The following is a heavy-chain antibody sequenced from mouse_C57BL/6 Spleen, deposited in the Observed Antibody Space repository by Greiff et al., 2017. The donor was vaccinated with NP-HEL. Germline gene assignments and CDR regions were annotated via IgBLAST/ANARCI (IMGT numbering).Heavy chain of an antibody. V-gene: IGHV14-4*01. Sequence: EVKLQESGAELVRPGASVKLSCTASGFNIKDDYMHWVKQRPEQGLEWIGWIDPENGDTEYASKFQGKATITADTSSNTAYLQLSSLTSEDTAVYYCTTSYGNYGYYAMDYWGQGTSVTVSS. CDR2: IDPENGDT. D-gene: IGHD2-1*01. CDR3: TTSYGNYGYYAMDY. J-gene: IGHJ4*01. CDR1: GFNIKDDY.